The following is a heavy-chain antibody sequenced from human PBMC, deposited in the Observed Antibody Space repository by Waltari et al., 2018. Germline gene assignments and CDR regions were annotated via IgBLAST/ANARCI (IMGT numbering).Heavy chain of an antibody. CDR3: ATFVSGSFTFPDY. CDR1: GFTFSTYY. V-gene: IGHV1-46*03. CDR2: FSPSGAGT. Sequence: QFQLVQSGAEVKKPGASVKVSCEASGFTFSTYYVHWVRQAPRQGLEWMALFSPSGAGTRYAEKFQGRVTLTRDTSTSTVYMDLSSLRSEDTAVYYCATFVSGSFTFPDYWGQGTLVTVSS. J-gene: IGHJ4*02. D-gene: IGHD3-16*01.